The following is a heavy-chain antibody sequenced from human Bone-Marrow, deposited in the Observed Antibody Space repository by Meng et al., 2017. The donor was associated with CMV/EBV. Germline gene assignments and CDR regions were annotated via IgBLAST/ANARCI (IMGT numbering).Heavy chain of an antibody. J-gene: IGHJ6*02. CDR3: ARAVTIFGVVTLQYYYYGMDV. CDR1: GYTFTSYG. CDR2: MNPNSGNT. Sequence: ASVKVSCKASGYTFTSYGISWVRQAPGQGLEWMGWMNPNSGNTGYAQKFQGRVTMTRNTSISTAYMELSSLRSEDTAVYYCARAVTIFGVVTLQYYYYGMDVWGQGTTVTVSS. D-gene: IGHD3-3*01. V-gene: IGHV1-8*02.